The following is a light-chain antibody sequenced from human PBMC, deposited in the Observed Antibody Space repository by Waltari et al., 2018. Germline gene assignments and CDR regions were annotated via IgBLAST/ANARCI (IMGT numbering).Light chain of an antibody. V-gene: IGKV1-39*01. CDR3: QESYSFTRT. Sequence: DIQMTQSPSSLSASLGDRVTITCRASQTIRRYLNWYQQKPGKAPNLLIYAASSLQSGVPSRFSGSGSGRDFTLNITSLQPEDFATYYCQESYSFTRTFGQGTKVEIK. CDR1: QTIRRY. CDR2: AAS. J-gene: IGKJ1*01.